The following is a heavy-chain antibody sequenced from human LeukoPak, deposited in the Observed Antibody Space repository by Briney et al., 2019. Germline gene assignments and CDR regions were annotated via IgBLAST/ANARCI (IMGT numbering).Heavy chain of an antibody. CDR3: ARPTWSNYMDV. V-gene: IGHV3-48*03. J-gene: IGHJ6*03. CDR1: GFTLSSSE. Sequence: GGSLRLSCAASGFTLSSSEMNWVRQAPGKGLEWVSYISRSGSTIFYADSVKGRFTISRDNAKNSASLQMNSLRAEDTAVYFCARPTWSNYMDVWGKGTAVTISS. CDR2: ISRSGSTI. D-gene: IGHD2-15*01.